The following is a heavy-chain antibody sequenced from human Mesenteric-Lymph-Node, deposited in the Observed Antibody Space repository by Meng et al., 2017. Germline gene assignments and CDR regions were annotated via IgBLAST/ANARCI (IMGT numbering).Heavy chain of an antibody. CDR2: IYYSGGT. D-gene: IGHD3-22*01. CDR3: ARNVPGTSAYYD. J-gene: IGHJ4*02. CDR1: GYSMSSTNW. V-gene: IGHV4-28*01. Sequence: VQLQESGEGLVKPSDTLSLTSAVSGYSMSSTNWWGWIRKHLGKGLEWIGYIYYSGGTSYNPSLKSRVTMSVDTSKNQFSLNLNSVTDVETAVYYCARNVPGTSAYYDWGQGTLVTVSS.